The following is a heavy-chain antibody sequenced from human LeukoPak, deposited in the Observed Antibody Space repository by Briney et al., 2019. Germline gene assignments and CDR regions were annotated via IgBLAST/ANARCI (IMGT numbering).Heavy chain of an antibody. J-gene: IGHJ4*02. CDR1: GGSISSYY. Sequence: SETLSLTCTVSGGSISSYYWSWIRQPAGKGLEWIGRIYTSGSTNYNPSLKSRVTISADTSKNQFSLKLSYVTAADTAVYYCGRNAWHSLDYWGQGALVTVSS. D-gene: IGHD2-2*01. CDR2: IYTSGST. V-gene: IGHV4-4*07. CDR3: GRNAWHSLDY.